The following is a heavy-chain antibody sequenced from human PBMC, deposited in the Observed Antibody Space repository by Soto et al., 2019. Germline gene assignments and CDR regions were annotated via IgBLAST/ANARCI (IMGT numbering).Heavy chain of an antibody. D-gene: IGHD3-10*01. Sequence: ASVKVSCKASGYTFTSYAMHWVRQAPGQRLEWMGWINAGNGNTKYSQKFQGRVTITRDTSASTAYMELSSLRSEDTAVYYRARPYGSGPFGWFDPWGQGTLVTSPQ. CDR2: INAGNGNT. J-gene: IGHJ5*02. CDR1: GYTFTSYA. CDR3: ARPYGSGPFGWFDP. V-gene: IGHV1-3*01.